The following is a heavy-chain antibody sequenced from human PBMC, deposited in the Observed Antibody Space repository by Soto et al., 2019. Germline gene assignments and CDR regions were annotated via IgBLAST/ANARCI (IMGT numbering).Heavy chain of an antibody. CDR3: ARVAMGTLDY. V-gene: IGHV1-69*01. J-gene: IGHJ4*02. D-gene: IGHD3-16*01. CDR2: IIPIFGTA. Sequence: QVQLVQSGAEVKKPGSSVKVSCKASGGTFSSYAISWVRQAPGQGREWMGGIIPIFGTANYAQKFQGRVTTTADEATGTAYMELSSLRSEDTAVYYSARVAMGTLDYWGQGTLVTVSS. CDR1: GGTFSSYA.